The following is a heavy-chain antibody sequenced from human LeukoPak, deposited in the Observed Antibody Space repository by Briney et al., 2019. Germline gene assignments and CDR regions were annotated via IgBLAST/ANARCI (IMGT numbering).Heavy chain of an antibody. Sequence: PGGSLRLSCAASGFTFSRYSMNWVRQAPGKGLEWVSSISGSSIYKYYADSVKGRFTISRDNAKNSLYLQMNSLRAEDTAVYYCARDFYDSSGYYYDYWGQGTLVTVFS. CDR2: ISGSSIYK. J-gene: IGHJ4*02. CDR3: ARDFYDSSGYYYDY. CDR1: GFTFSRYS. V-gene: IGHV3-21*01. D-gene: IGHD3-22*01.